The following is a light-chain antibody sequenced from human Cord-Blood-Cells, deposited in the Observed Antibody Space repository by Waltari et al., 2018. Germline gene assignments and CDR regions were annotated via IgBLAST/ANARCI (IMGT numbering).Light chain of an antibody. J-gene: IGKJ2*01. V-gene: IGKV3-15*01. CDR2: GAS. Sequence: EIVMTQSPATLSVSPGERATLSCRASQSVSSNLAWYQQKPCQAPRLLIYGASTRATGIPARFSGSGSGTEFTLTISSLQSEDFAVYYCQQYNNWLSFGQGTKLEIK. CDR1: QSVSSN. CDR3: QQYNNWLS.